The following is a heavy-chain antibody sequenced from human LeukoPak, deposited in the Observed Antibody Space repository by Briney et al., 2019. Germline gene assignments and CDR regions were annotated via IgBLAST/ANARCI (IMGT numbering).Heavy chain of an antibody. CDR3: AKDAEGAHYYDSSGYLYFDY. J-gene: IGHJ4*02. Sequence: PGGSLRLSCAASGFTFSSYAMSWVRQAPGKGLEWVSAISGSGGSTYYADSVKVRFTISRDNSKNTVDLQMNSLRAEDTAVYYCAKDAEGAHYYDSSGYLYFDYWGQGTLVTVSS. CDR1: GFTFSSYA. D-gene: IGHD3-22*01. CDR2: ISGSGGST. V-gene: IGHV3-23*01.